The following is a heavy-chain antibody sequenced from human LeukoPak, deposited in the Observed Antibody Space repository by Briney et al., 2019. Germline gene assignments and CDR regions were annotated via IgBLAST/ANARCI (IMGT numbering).Heavy chain of an antibody. Sequence: GGSLRLSCAGSGLTLSRSWMSWVRQAPGKGLQWVANIKEDESEKDYVDSVKGRFTISRDNAKNSLYLQMNSLRTEDTAVYYCAKHVGYSGYGYYFDCWGQGTLVTVSS. J-gene: IGHJ4*02. CDR2: IKEDESEK. CDR3: AKHVGYSGYGYYFDC. V-gene: IGHV3-7*01. D-gene: IGHD5-12*01. CDR1: GLTLSRSW.